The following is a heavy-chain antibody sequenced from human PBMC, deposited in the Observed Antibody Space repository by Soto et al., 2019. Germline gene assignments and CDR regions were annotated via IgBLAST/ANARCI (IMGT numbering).Heavy chain of an antibody. Sequence: PSETLSLTCTVXXXSXSSXYXXXIRQPPGKGLEWIGYIYYSGSTNYNPSLKSRVTISVDTSKNQFSLKLSSVTAADTAVYYCARAWGFYFDYWGQGTLVTV. CDR3: ARAWGFYFDY. CDR1: XXSXSSXY. CDR2: IYYSGST. V-gene: IGHV4-59*08. J-gene: IGHJ4*02. D-gene: IGHD3-16*01.